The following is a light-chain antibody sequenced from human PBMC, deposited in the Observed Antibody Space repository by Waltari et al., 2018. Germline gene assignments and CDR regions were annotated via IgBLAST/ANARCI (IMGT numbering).Light chain of an antibody. Sequence: DIVMTQSPLSLPVTPGEPASISCRASQSLLHTNAYNYLDWYLQKPGQSPQLLIYLDSNRASGVPDRFSGSGSGTDFTLKISRVEAEDVGVYYCMQALQTPWTFGQGTKVEIK. V-gene: IGKV2-28*01. CDR3: MQALQTPWT. CDR1: QSLLHTNAYNY. J-gene: IGKJ1*01. CDR2: LDS.